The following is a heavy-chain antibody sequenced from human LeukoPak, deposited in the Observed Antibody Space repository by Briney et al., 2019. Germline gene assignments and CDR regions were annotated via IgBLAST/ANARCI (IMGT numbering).Heavy chain of an antibody. Sequence: GGSLRLSCAASGLIFGSYAMTWVRQAPGKGLEWVSSFGLYGGTTHYADSVKGRFTISRDNSKNTLYLQMTSLRADDTAVYYCVKDSSTTSWYFAFDVWGQGTMVAVSS. D-gene: IGHD2-2*01. CDR3: VKDSSTTSWYFAFDV. V-gene: IGHV3-23*01. CDR2: FGLYGGTT. J-gene: IGHJ3*01. CDR1: GLIFGSYA.